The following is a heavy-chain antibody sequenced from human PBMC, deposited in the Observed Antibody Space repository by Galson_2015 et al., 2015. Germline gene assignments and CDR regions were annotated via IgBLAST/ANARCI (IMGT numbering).Heavy chain of an antibody. CDR3: ARGSPALVMVRGDSNWFDP. CDR1: GGSISSGGYY. V-gene: IGHV4-31*03. CDR2: IYYSGST. J-gene: IGHJ5*02. D-gene: IGHD3-10*01. Sequence: TLSLTCPVSGGSISSGGYYWSWIRQHPGKGLEWIGYIYYSGSTYYNPSLKSRVTISVDTSKNQFSLKLSSVTAADTAVYYCARGSPALVMVRGDSNWFDPWGQGTLVTVSS.